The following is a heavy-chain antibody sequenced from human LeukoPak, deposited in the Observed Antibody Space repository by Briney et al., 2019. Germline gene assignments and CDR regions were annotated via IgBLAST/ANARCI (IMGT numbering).Heavy chain of an antibody. CDR2: INPNSGGT. D-gene: IGHD3-3*01. CDR3: ARAEGTYYDFWSGYSIYYGMDV. J-gene: IGHJ6*02. V-gene: IGHV1-2*02. Sequence: ASVKVSCKASGYTFTGYYMHWVRQAPGQGLEWMGWINPNSGGTNYAQKFQGRVTMTRDTSISTAYMELSRLRSDDTAVYYCARAEGTYYDFWSGYSIYYGMDVWGQGTTVTVSS. CDR1: GYTFTGYY.